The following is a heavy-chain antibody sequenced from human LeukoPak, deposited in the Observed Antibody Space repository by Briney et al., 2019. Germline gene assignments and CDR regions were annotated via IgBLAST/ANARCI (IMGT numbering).Heavy chain of an antibody. Sequence: SVKVSCKASGGTFSSYAISWVRQATGQGLEWMGGIIPIFGTANYAQKFQGRVTITTDESTSTAYMELSSLRSEDTAVYYCARTDIVVVPAAIRVNWFDPWGQGTLVTVSS. J-gene: IGHJ5*02. CDR1: GGTFSSYA. V-gene: IGHV1-69*05. CDR2: IIPIFGTA. D-gene: IGHD2-2*01. CDR3: ARTDIVVVPAAIRVNWFDP.